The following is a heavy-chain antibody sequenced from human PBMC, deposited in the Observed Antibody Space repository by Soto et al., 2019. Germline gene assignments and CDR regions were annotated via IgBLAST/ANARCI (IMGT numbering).Heavy chain of an antibody. CDR1: GDSTSRQY. D-gene: IGHD2-15*01. CDR3: AREGCSGGRCYSGYNLGIEY. Sequence: SETLSLTCTVSGDSTSRQYWSGLRQPPGKGLEWIGYIYYSGSTNYNPSLKSRVTISIDTSRNQFSLKLSSVTAADKALYYCAREGCSGGRCYSGYNLGIEYWGQGNLVTVS. V-gene: IGHV4-59*11. CDR2: IYYSGST. J-gene: IGHJ4*02.